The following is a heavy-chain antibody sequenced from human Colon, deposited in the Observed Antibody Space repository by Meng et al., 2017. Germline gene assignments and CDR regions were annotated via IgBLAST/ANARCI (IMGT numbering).Heavy chain of an antibody. J-gene: IGHJ4*02. V-gene: IGHV4-38-2*01. CDR1: GYSIRTAYY. D-gene: IGHD3-22*01. CDR3: ARTIYSSSVDY. Sequence: QGHLQGAGPGLVKPSETLSLTCSVSGYSIRTAYYWGWIRQTPGKGLEWIASIDRSGTTYYNPSLESRVTISVDTSKNHFSLRLNSVTAADTAVYFCARTIYSSSVDYWGQGTLVTVSS. CDR2: IDRSGTT.